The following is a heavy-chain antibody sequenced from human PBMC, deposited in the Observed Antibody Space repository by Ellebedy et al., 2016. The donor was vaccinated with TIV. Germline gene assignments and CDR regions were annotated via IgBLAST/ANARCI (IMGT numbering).Heavy chain of an antibody. CDR3: AQGTDGYNFFDY. D-gene: IGHD5-24*01. J-gene: IGHJ4*02. V-gene: IGHV3-7*02. CDR1: GFTFSSYW. CDR2: IKQDGSEK. Sequence: GGSLRLXCAASGFTFSSYWMSWVRQAPGKGLEWVANIKQDGSEKYYVDSVKGRFTISRDNAKNSLYLQMNSLRAEDTAVYYCAQGTDGYNFFDYWGQGTLVTVSS.